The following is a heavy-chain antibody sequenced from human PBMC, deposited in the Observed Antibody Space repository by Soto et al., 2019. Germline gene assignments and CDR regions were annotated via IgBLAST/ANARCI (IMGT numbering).Heavy chain of an antibody. D-gene: IGHD3-16*01. Sequence: EVQLVESGGGLVQPGGSLRLSCAASGFTFSNFWMHWVRQVPGKGLMWVSRINEDGRIINYADSVKGRFTISRDNARDTLYLEINSRRAEYTDIYYCTSDSGGWGEYWGQGALFTVSS. J-gene: IGHJ4*02. CDR2: INEDGRII. CDR3: TSDSGGWGEY. CDR1: GFTFSNFW. V-gene: IGHV3-74*01.